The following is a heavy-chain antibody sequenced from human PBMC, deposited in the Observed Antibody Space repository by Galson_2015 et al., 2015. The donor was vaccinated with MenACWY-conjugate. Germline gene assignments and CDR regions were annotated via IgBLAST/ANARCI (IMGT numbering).Heavy chain of an antibody. CDR3: TRGVRFFVRFDF. D-gene: IGHD3-3*01. CDR2: INRSGVT. J-gene: IGHJ4*02. V-gene: IGHV4-34*01. Sequence: SETLSLTCAVYGGSFSGSYWTWIRQSPGKGLEWIGEINRSGVTKYNAALESRVTLSVDASKTHITLNVTSLTAADTAIYYCTRGVRFFVRFDFWSQGSLVTVSS. CDR1: GGSFSGSY.